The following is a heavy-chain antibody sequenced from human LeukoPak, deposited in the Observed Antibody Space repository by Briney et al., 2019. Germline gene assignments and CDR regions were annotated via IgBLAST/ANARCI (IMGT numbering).Heavy chain of an antibody. CDR3: ARDLTGCSSTSCYVNYYYYGMDV. J-gene: IGHJ6*02. CDR2: ISAYNGNT. V-gene: IGHV1-18*01. CDR1: GYTFTSYG. Sequence: ASVKVSCKATGYTFTSYGISWVRQAPGQGLEWTGWISAYNGNTNYAQKLQGRVTMTTDTSTSTAYMELRSLRSDDTAVYYCARDLTGCSSTSCYVNYYYYGMDVWGQGTTVTVSS. D-gene: IGHD2-2*01.